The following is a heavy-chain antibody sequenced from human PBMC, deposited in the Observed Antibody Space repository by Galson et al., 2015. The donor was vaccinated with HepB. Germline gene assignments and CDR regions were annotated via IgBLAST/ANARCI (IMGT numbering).Heavy chain of an antibody. CDR2: IYYSGST. J-gene: IGHJ3*02. Sequence: TLSLTCTVSGGSISSGGYYWSWIRQHPGKGLEWIGYIYYSGSTYYNPSLKSRVTISVDTSKNQFSLKLSSVTAADTAVYYCARVGFGEWHWGAFDIWGQGTMVTVSS. CDR3: ARVGFGEWHWGAFDI. CDR1: GGSISSGGYY. D-gene: IGHD7-27*01. V-gene: IGHV4-31*03.